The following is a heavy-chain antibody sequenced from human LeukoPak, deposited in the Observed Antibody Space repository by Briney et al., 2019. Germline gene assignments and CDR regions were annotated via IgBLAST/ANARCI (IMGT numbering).Heavy chain of an antibody. J-gene: IGHJ4*02. CDR3: AKLPYTSGWNHFDC. CDR2: ISASGRIT. Sequence: GGSLRLSCAASGFTFSTYAMSWVRQAPGKGLEWVSAISASGRITYHADSVKGRFTISRDNSNTTQYLQIISLRADDTAVYYCAKLPYTSGWNHFDCWGQGTLVTVSS. V-gene: IGHV3-23*01. CDR1: GFTFSTYA. D-gene: IGHD6-19*01.